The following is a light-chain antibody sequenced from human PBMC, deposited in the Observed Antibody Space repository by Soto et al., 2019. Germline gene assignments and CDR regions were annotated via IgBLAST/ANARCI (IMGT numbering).Light chain of an antibody. Sequence: QAVLTQPPSVSAAPGQKVTISCSGSSSNVGKDFVSWYQHFPGSAPKLLIYDNNKRPSGIPDRFSGSKSGTSATLGITGVQTGDEAYYYCATWDDGLSGLYVFGSGNKLTVL. CDR1: SSNVGKDF. CDR2: DNN. V-gene: IGLV1-51*01. CDR3: ATWDDGLSGLYV. J-gene: IGLJ1*01.